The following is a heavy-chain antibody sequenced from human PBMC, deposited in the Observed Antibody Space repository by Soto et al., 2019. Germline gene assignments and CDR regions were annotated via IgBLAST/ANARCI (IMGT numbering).Heavy chain of an antibody. V-gene: IGHV4-39*01. CDR3: ARPRMGAAAGFDY. Sequence: SQTLSLTCTVSGGSISSSSYYWGWIRQPPGKGLEWIGSIYYSGSTYYNPSLKSRVTISVDTSKNQFSLKLSSVTAADTAVYYCARPRMGAAAGFDYWGQGTLVTVSS. CDR2: IYYSGST. D-gene: IGHD6-13*01. J-gene: IGHJ4*02. CDR1: GGSISSSSYY.